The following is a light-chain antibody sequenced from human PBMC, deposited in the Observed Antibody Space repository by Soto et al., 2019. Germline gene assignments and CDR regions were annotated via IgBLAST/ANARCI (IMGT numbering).Light chain of an antibody. CDR2: GAS. Sequence: EIVLTQSPGTLSLSPGERATLSCRASQSVSSSYLAWYQQKPGQAPRLPIYGASSRATGIPDRFSGSGSGTDFTLTISRLETEDFAVYYCQQYGSSSVTGGQGTRLDIK. CDR3: QQYGSSSVT. V-gene: IGKV3-20*01. J-gene: IGKJ5*01. CDR1: QSVSSSY.